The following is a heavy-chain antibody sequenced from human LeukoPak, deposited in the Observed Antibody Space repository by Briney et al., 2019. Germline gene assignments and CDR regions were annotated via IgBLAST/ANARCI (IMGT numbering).Heavy chain of an antibody. CDR3: ARGGGLDV. V-gene: IGHV3-21*04. D-gene: IGHD3-16*01. CDR1: GFTFSSYS. Sequence: GGSLRLSCAASGFTFSSYSMNWVRQAPGKGLEWVSSISSSSSYIYYADSVKGRFTISRDNAKSSLFLQMSNLRAEDTAVYFCARGGGLDVWGQGATVTVSS. CDR2: ISSSSSYI. J-gene: IGHJ6*02.